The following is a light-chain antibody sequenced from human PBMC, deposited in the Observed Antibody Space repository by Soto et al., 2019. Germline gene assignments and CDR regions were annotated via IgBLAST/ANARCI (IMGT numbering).Light chain of an antibody. CDR1: SSYVGGYNY. CDR2: DVS. J-gene: IGLJ1*01. Sequence: QSALTQPASVSGSPGQSITISCTGTSSYVGGYNYVSWYQQHPGKAPKLMIYDVSNRPSGVSNRFSGSKSGNTASLTISGLQAEDEADYYCSSYTSSSTLYVFGTGTKVTV. V-gene: IGLV2-14*01. CDR3: SSYTSSSTLYV.